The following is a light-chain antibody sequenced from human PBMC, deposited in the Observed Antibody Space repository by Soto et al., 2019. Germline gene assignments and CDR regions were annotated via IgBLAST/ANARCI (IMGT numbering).Light chain of an antibody. CDR3: SSFTTSSTLVV. Sequence: QSVLTQPASVSGSPGQSITISCTGTSSDIGGYNFVSWYQHHPGKAPKLMIYEVNNRPSGVSSRFSGSKSGNTASLTISGLQTEDEADYYRSSFTTSSTLVVFGGGTKVTVL. V-gene: IGLV2-14*01. CDR2: EVN. CDR1: SSDIGGYNF. J-gene: IGLJ2*01.